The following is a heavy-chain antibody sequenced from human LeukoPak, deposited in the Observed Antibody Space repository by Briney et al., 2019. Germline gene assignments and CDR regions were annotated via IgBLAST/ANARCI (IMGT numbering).Heavy chain of an antibody. CDR2: ISAYNGNT. D-gene: IGHD6-6*01. V-gene: IGHV1-18*01. CDR1: GYSFTTYG. Sequence: ASVTVSCKSSGYSFTTYGISWVRQAPGQGREWMGWISAYNGNTNYAQKLQGRVTMTTDTSTSTAYMELRSLRYDDTAVYYCARDMIAARPNWFDPWGQGTLVTVSS. CDR3: ARDMIAARPNWFDP. J-gene: IGHJ5*02.